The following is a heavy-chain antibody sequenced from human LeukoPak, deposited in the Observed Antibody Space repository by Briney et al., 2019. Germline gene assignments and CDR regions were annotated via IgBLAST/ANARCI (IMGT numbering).Heavy chain of an antibody. V-gene: IGHV1-8*01. CDR3: ARGVRVVPAASRYYYMDV. J-gene: IGHJ6*03. CDR1: GYTFTSYD. CDR2: MNPNSGNT. D-gene: IGHD2-2*01. Sequence: ASVKVSYKASGYTFTSYDINWVRQATGQGLEWMGWMNPNSGNTGYAQKFQGRVTMTRNTSISTAYMELSSLRSEDTAVYYCARGVRVVPAASRYYYMDVWGKGTTVTVYS.